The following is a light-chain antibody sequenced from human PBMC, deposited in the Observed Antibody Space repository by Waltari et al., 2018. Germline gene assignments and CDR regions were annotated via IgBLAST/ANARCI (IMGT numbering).Light chain of an antibody. CDR1: QDISNY. Sequence: DIQMTQSPSSLSASVGDRVTITCQESQDISNYLNWYQQKPGKAPKLLIYDASNLETGVPSRFSGSGSGTDFTFTISSLQPEDIATYYCQQYDNLPFAFGGGTKVEIK. CDR2: DAS. V-gene: IGKV1-33*01. J-gene: IGKJ4*01. CDR3: QQYDNLPFA.